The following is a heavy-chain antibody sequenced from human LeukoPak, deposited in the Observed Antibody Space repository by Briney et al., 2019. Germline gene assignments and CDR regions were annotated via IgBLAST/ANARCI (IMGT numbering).Heavy chain of an antibody. V-gene: IGHV3-30*04. J-gene: IGHJ4*02. CDR2: VSYDGHST. CDR3: AREHCDSYSCYYFFDY. Sequence: PGESLRLSCAASTFTFSRYAMHWVRQAPGKGLEWVALVSYDGHSTFYADSVKGRFSISRDNSKNTLYLQMNSLRPEDTAIYYCAREHCDSYSCYYFFDYWGQGTLVTVSS. D-gene: IGHD2-2*01. CDR1: TFTFSRYA.